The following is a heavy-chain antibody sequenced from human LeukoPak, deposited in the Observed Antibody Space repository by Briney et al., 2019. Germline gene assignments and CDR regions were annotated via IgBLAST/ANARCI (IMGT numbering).Heavy chain of an antibody. D-gene: IGHD5-18*01. Sequence: GASVKVSCKASGGTFSSYAISWVRQAPGQGLEWMGGIIPIFGTANYAQKFQGRVTITADESASTAYMELSSLRSEDTAVYYCARESPQRSGYSYPHWGQGTLVTVSS. V-gene: IGHV1-69*13. CDR3: ARESPQRSGYSYPH. CDR2: IIPIFGTA. J-gene: IGHJ4*02. CDR1: GGTFSSYA.